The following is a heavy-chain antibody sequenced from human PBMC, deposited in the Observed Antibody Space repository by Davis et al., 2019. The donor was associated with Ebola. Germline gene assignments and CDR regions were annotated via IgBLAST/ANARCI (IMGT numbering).Heavy chain of an antibody. CDR3: ASGTTVTTGFDN. Sequence: ASVKVSCKASGYTFTSYDINWVRQATGQGLEWMGWMNPNSGNTGYAQKFQGRVTMTRDTSISTAYMELSRLRSDDTAVYYCASGTTVTTGFDNWGQGTLVTVSS. CDR2: MNPNSGNT. D-gene: IGHD4-17*01. J-gene: IGHJ4*02. V-gene: IGHV1-8*01. CDR1: GYTFTSYD.